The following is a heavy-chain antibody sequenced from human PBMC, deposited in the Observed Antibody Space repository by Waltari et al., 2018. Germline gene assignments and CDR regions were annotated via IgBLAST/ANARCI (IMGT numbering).Heavy chain of an antibody. CDR2: IYSSGST. D-gene: IGHD2-21*01. CDR3: ARSDVVVAPARNNYYFPMEV. Sequence: QLQLQQSGPGLVKPSQTLSLACSLSGDSISGSYYWNWVRQTAGEGLAWLGYIYSSGSTKYNPSLQSRATISIVNKTQFSLKLAAVTAADTAVYYGARSDVVVAPARNNYYFPMEVWGQGTTVTVSS. V-gene: IGHV4-61*09. J-gene: IGHJ6*03. CDR1: GDSISGSYY.